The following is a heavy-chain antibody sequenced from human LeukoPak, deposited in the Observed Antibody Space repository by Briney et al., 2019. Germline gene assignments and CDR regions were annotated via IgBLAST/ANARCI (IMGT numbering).Heavy chain of an antibody. CDR1: GFTFTDYA. D-gene: IGHD1-14*01. CDR3: ARNHFNQNVFDV. Sequence: GGSLRLSCAASGFTFTDYAFHWVRQAPGKGLEWVTIISYSGESYADSVRGRFAISRDNSKNTVYLQMDSLRADDSAMYYCARNHFNQNVFDVWGQGTVVTVSS. CDR2: ISYSGE. V-gene: IGHV3-30*01. J-gene: IGHJ3*01.